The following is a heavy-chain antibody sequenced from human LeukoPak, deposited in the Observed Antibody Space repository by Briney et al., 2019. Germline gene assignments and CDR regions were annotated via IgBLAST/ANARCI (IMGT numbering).Heavy chain of an antibody. CDR3: ARASRTPSGWYFFDY. J-gene: IGHJ4*02. V-gene: IGHV3-21*01. CDR1: GFTFNAYA. CDR2: ISSSSSYI. D-gene: IGHD6-19*01. Sequence: GGSLRLSCAASGFTFNAYAIHWVRQAPGKGLEWVSSISSSSSYIYYADSVKGRFTISRDNAKNSLYLQMNSLRAEDTAVYYCARASRTPSGWYFFDYWGQGTLVTVSS.